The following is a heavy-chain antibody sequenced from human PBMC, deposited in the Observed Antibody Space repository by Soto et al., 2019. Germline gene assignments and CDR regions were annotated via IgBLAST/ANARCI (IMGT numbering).Heavy chain of an antibody. CDR3: ARDQLYYNDISGRPLNAFDV. D-gene: IGHD3-22*01. CDR2: IGIGSSTK. V-gene: IGHV3-48*01. J-gene: IGHJ3*01. Sequence: PGGSLRLSCAASGFTFRNYGMNWVRQAPGKGLEWVSYIGIGSSTKYYADSVKGRFTISRDNAKNSLYLQMNSLRAEDTAVYYCARDQLYYNDISGRPLNAFDVWGQGTMLTVSS. CDR1: GFTFRNYG.